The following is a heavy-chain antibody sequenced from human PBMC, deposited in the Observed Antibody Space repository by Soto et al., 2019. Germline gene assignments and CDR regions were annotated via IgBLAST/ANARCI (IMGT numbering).Heavy chain of an antibody. Sequence: PGGSLRLSCVASGFIFSDYGMSWVRQAPGKGLEWVSIITGAGDITSYADSVRGRFTISRDNSRNTLYLQLNSLRAEDTAVYYCGRPSLSAPCTYWGQGTLVTVSS. D-gene: IGHD6-13*01. V-gene: IGHV3-23*01. CDR1: GFIFSDYG. J-gene: IGHJ4*02. CDR2: ITGAGDIT. CDR3: GRPSLSAPCTY.